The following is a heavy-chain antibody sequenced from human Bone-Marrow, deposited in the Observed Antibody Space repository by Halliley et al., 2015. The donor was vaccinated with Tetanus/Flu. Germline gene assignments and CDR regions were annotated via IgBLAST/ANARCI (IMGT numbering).Heavy chain of an antibody. CDR1: GASISSKNW. CDR3: ARAAYTGYGNLGVRFDS. V-gene: IGHV4-4*02. Sequence: LSLTCTVSGASISSKNWWTWVRQSPGRGLEWIGEMYYSGTSNYNQSLKSRVTIKVAASKSQLSLELTSVTAADTAIYYCARAAYTGYGNLGVRFDSWGPGTLVTVS. J-gene: IGHJ4*02. D-gene: IGHD5-12*01. CDR2: MYYSGTS.